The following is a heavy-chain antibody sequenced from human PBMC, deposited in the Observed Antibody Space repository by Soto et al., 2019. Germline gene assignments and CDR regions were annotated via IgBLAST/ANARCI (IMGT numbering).Heavy chain of an antibody. J-gene: IGHJ4*02. V-gene: IGHV3-30*03. D-gene: IGHD3-22*01. CDR1: GFIFSGYG. CDR3: ARDLDFSNSSRYQDLSHY. CDR2: ISDDGSSK. Sequence: GGSLRLSCAASGFIFSGYGMHWVRQAPGKGLEWVAVISDDGSSKYYADSVKGRFTTSRDNFNNALYLQMNSLRPEDTAVYFCARDLDFSNSSRYQDLSHYWYQGTLGTLSS.